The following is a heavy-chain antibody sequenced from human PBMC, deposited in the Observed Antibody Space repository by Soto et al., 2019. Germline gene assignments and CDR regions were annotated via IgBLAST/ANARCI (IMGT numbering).Heavy chain of an antibody. CDR1: GFTFGDYA. D-gene: IGHD3-22*01. J-gene: IGHJ6*02. CDR2: IRSKAYGGTT. Sequence: LRLSCTASGFTFGDYAMSWVRQAPLKGLEWVGFIRSKAYGGTTEYAASVKGRFTISRDDSKSIAYLQMNSLKTEDTAVFYCTRTAGYYDSSGYYSGYYYYGMDVWGRGTTVTVSS. V-gene: IGHV3-49*04. CDR3: TRTAGYYDSSGYYSGYYYYGMDV.